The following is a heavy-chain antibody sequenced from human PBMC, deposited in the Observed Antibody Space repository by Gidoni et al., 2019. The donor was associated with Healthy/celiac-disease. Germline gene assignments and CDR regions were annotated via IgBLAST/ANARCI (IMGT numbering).Heavy chain of an antibody. CDR1: GFSLSNARMG. D-gene: IGHD6-13*01. CDR2: IFSNDEK. J-gene: IGHJ4*02. CDR3: ARILAAAHNFDY. V-gene: IGHV2-26*01. Sequence: QVTLTESGPVLVKPTATLTLTCTAPGFSLSNARMGVIWIRQPPGKALEWLAHIFSNDEKSYSTSLKSRLNISKDTSKSQVVLTMTNMDPVDTATYYCARILAAAHNFDYWGQGTLVTVSS.